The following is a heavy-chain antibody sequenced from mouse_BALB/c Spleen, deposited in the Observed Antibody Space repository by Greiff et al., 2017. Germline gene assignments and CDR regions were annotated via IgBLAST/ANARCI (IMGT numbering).Heavy chain of an antibody. CDR3: ARRAARAFYAMDY. D-gene: IGHD3-1*01. J-gene: IGHJ4*01. CDR2: ILPGSGST. V-gene: IGHV1-9*01. CDR1: GYTFSSYW. Sequence: VQLQQSGAELMKPGASVKISCKATGYTFSSYWIEWVKQRPGHGLEWIGEILPGSGSTNYNEKFKGKATFTADTSSNTAYMQLSSLTSEDSAVYYCARRAARAFYAMDYWGQGTSVTVSS.